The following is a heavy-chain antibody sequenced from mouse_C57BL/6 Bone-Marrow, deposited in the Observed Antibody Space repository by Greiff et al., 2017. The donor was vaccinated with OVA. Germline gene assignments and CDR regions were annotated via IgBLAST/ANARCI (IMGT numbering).Heavy chain of an antibody. CDR2: IYPGSGST. V-gene: IGHV1-55*01. CDR1: GYTFTSYW. Sequence: VQLQQSGAELVKPGASVKMSCKASGYTFTSYWITWVKQRPGQGLEWIGDIYPGSGSTNYNEKFKSKATLTVDTSSSTAYMQLSSLTSEDSGVYYCARFLDFDDWGQGTTLTVSS. J-gene: IGHJ2*01. CDR3: ARFLDFDD.